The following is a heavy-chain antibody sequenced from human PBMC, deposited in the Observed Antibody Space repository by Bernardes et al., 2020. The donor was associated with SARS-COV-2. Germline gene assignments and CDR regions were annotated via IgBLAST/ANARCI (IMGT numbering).Heavy chain of an antibody. V-gene: IGHV4-39*01. Sequence: SETLSLTCTVSGGSISSSSYYWGWIRQPPGKGLEWIGSIYYSGSTYYNPSLKSRVTISVDTSKNQFSLKLSSVTAADTAVYYCARHQEDSSGYSWWSDYWGQGTLVTVSS. CDR2: IYYSGST. CDR3: ARHQEDSSGYSWWSDY. CDR1: GGSISSSSYY. D-gene: IGHD3-22*01. J-gene: IGHJ4*02.